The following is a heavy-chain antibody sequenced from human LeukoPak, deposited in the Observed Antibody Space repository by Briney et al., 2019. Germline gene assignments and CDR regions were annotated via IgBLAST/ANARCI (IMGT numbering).Heavy chain of an antibody. V-gene: IGHV4-59*01. CDR2: IYYSGST. CDR3: ARAYYGSGSYYYYYYYGMDV. D-gene: IGHD3-10*01. J-gene: IGHJ6*02. Sequence: SETLSLTCTVSGGSISGYYWSWIRQPPGKGLEWIGYIYYSGSTNSNPSLKSRVTISVDTSKNQFSLKLSSVTAADTAVYYCARAYYGSGSYYYYYYYGMDVWGQGTTVTVSS. CDR1: GGSISGYY.